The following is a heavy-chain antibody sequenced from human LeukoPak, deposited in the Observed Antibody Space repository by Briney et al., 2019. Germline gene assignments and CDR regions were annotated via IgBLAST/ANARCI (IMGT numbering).Heavy chain of an antibody. CDR2: VNYSGST. CDR3: ARDRGGFTYGEYYFDY. Sequence: SETLSHTCTVSGGSVSNDNHCWSWIRQPPGKGLEWIGYVNYSGSTKYNPSLKSRVSISADTSRSQVSLKLSSVTAADTAVYYCARDRGGFTYGEYYFDYWGQGSLVTVSS. J-gene: IGHJ4*02. D-gene: IGHD2-15*01. V-gene: IGHV4-61*01. CDR1: GGSVSNDNHC.